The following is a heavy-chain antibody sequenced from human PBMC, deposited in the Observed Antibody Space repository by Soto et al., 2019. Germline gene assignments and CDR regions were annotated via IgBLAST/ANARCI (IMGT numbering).Heavy chain of an antibody. D-gene: IGHD2-2*01. CDR3: ARGCSSSSCYHFDY. CDR2: IIPMFGTP. J-gene: IGHJ4*02. CDR1: GGTFNNYT. V-gene: IGHV1-69*01. Sequence: QVQLVQSGAEVKKPGSSVKVSCKASGGTFNNYTFSWVRQAPGQGLEWMGGIIPMFGTPNNAQKFQGRVTITADESTSTGYMELSSLRSEDTAVYYCARGCSSSSCYHFDYWGQGTLVTVSA.